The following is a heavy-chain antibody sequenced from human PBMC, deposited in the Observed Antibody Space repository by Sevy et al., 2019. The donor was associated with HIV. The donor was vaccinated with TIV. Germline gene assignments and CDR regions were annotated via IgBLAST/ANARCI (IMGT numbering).Heavy chain of an antibody. Sequence: GESLKISCAASGFTFSSYAMHWVRQAPGKGLEWVAVISYDGSNKYYADSVKGRFTISRDNSKNTLYLQMNSLRAEDTAVYYCARGLLGSGSPDYYGMDVWGQGTTVTVSS. J-gene: IGHJ6*02. CDR1: GFTFSSYA. CDR2: ISYDGSNK. V-gene: IGHV3-30*04. D-gene: IGHD3-10*01. CDR3: ARGLLGSGSPDYYGMDV.